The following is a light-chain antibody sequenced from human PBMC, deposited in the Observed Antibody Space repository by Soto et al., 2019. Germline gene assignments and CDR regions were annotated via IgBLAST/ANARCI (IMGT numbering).Light chain of an antibody. CDR2: TAS. V-gene: IGKV1-5*03. J-gene: IGKJ1*01. CDR3: QQYITYQWT. CDR1: QSITRL. Sequence: HLTQSPSTLSAVVGSRVTITCRASQSITRLLAWYQLKTGKAPKLFISTASRLHRGVPSRFSGNGSETAFNLTISSLQTDDFATYYCQQYITYQWTFGQGTKVDIK.